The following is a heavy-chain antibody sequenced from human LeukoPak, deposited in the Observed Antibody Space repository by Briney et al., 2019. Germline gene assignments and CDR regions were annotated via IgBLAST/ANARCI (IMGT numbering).Heavy chain of an antibody. D-gene: IGHD2-2*01. CDR1: GFTVSSNY. Sequence: PGGALRLSCADSGFTVSSNYMSWVRQAPGKGLERGSIIYRGGSTSYADSVKGRFIISRDNSKNTLYLQMNSLRAEDTAVYYCAKDLSVVVPAAIDYWGQGTLVTVSS. J-gene: IGHJ4*02. V-gene: IGHV3-53*01. CDR2: IYRGGST. CDR3: AKDLSVVVPAAIDY.